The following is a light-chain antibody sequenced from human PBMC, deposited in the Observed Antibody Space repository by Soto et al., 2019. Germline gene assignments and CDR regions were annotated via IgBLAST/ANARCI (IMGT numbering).Light chain of an antibody. CDR2: KVS. J-gene: IGKJ2*01. CDR3: MQGKQWPYT. V-gene: IGKV2-30*01. Sequence: DVGMTQSPLSLPVTLGQPASISCRSRQTLVYKDGNTSLNWFQQRPGQSPRRLIYKVSNRDSGVQGRFGGSGSGTDFTLTISRVEAEDLGVYYCMQGKQWPYTFGRVTELEIK. CDR1: QTLVYKDGNTS.